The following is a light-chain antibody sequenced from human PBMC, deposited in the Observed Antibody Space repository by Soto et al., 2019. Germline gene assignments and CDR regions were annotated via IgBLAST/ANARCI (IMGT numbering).Light chain of an antibody. CDR2: GNI. CDR3: QSYDSSLSLSGSKV. J-gene: IGLJ2*01. CDR1: SSNIGAGYD. V-gene: IGLV1-40*01. Sequence: QSVLTQPPSVSGAPGQRVTIFCTGSSSNIGAGYDVHWYQRLPGTAPKLLIYGNINRPSGVPDRFSGSKSGISASLAITGLQAEDEADYYCQSYDSSLSLSGSKVFGGGTKLTVL.